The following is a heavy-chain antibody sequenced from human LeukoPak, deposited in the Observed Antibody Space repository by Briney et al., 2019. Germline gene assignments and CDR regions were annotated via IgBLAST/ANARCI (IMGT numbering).Heavy chain of an antibody. J-gene: IGHJ4*02. V-gene: IGHV5-51*01. CDR2: IYPGDSDT. Sequence: NLGESLKISCKGSGYSFTSYWIGWVRQMPGKGLEWMGIIYPGDSDTRYSPSFQGQVTISADKSISTAYLQWSSLKASGTAMYYCARKPILSRSREMATPNPFDYWGQGTLVTVSS. CDR3: ARKPILSRSREMATPNPFDY. CDR1: GYSFTSYW. D-gene: IGHD5-24*01.